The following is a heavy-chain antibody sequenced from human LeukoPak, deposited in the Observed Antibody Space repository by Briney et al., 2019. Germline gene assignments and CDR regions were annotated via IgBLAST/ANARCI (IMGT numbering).Heavy chain of an antibody. V-gene: IGHV3-21*01. Sequence: GGSLRLSCAASGFTFSTYSMNRVRQAPGKGLEWVSSISSSSSYIDYADSVKGRFTISRDNAKNSLYLQMNSLRAEDTAVYYCAREWYYDSSRYYWGQGTLVTVSS. CDR1: GFTFSTYS. J-gene: IGHJ4*02. CDR3: AREWYYDSSRYY. D-gene: IGHD3-22*01. CDR2: ISSSSSYI.